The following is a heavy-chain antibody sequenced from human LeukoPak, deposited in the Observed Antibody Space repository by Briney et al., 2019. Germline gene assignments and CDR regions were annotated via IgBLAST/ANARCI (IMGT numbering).Heavy chain of an antibody. V-gene: IGHV4-34*01. Sequence: SETLSLTCAVYGGSFSGYYWSWIRQPPGKGLEWIGEINHSGSTNYNPSLKSRVTISVDTSKNQFSLKLSSVTAADTAVYYCARVSATRYYYGSGSYYHDYWGQGTLVTVSS. J-gene: IGHJ4*02. CDR3: ARVSATRYYYGSGSYYHDY. CDR1: GGSFSGYY. D-gene: IGHD3-10*01. CDR2: INHSGST.